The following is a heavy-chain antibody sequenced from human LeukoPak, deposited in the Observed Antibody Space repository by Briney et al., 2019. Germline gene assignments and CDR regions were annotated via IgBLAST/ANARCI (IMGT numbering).Heavy chain of an antibody. CDR1: GVSISSSNSY. Sequence: SETLSLTCTVSGVSISSSNSYWGWIRQPPGKGLEWIGSIYYSGNTYYNASLKSQVSISIDTSKNQFSLRLTSVTAADTAVYYCARRTTYFGWLPSESPSCFDYWGQGTLVTVSS. J-gene: IGHJ4*02. V-gene: IGHV4-39*01. CDR3: ARRTTYFGWLPSESPSCFDY. CDR2: IYYSGNT. D-gene: IGHD3-9*01.